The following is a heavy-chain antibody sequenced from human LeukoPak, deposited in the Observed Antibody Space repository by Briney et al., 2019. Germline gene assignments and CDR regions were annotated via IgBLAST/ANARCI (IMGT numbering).Heavy chain of an antibody. CDR2: INHSGST. CDR1: GGSFSGYY. CDR3: ARVGWYLDLDY. J-gene: IGHJ4*02. Sequence: NASETLSLTCAVYGGSFSGYYWSWIRQPPGKGLEWIGEINHSGSTNYNPSLKSRVTISVDTSKNQFSLKLSSVTAADTAVYYCARVGWYLDLDYWGQGTLVTVSS. V-gene: IGHV4-34*01. D-gene: IGHD6-19*01.